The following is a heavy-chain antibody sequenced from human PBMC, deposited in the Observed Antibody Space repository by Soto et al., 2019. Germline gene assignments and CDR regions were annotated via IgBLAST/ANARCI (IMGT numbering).Heavy chain of an antibody. D-gene: IGHD4-4*01. Sequence: QVQLPESGPGLVEPSETLSLTCTVSGVSISTYYWTWIRQPPGKGLEWIWQVFYSGNTNYNPSLMSLVTISAEASRIQFSLRLSSVTSADTAIYCWASRDYNDGFDIWGQWTLVTVSS. CDR2: VFYSGNT. V-gene: IGHV4-59*01. CDR3: ASRDYNDGFDI. CDR1: GVSISTYY. J-gene: IGHJ3*02.